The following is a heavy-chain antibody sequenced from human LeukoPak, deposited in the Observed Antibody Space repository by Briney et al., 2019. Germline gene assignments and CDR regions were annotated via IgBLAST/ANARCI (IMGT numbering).Heavy chain of an antibody. J-gene: IGHJ5*01. D-gene: IGHD2-15*01. V-gene: IGHV3-7*01. Sequence: PGGSLRLSCAASGFGFSTYYTSWVRQAPGKGLEWVANIRQDGSETFYVDSVKGRFTISRDNAKNSLYLQMSSLRVEDTAVYYCATYRTVGRTNWFDSWGQGTLVTVSS. CDR1: GFGFSTYY. CDR2: IRQDGSET. CDR3: ATYRTVGRTNWFDS.